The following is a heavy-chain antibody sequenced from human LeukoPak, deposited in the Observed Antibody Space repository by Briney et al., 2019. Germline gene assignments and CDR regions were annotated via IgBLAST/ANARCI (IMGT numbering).Heavy chain of an antibody. CDR1: NDSISSGDYY. J-gene: IGHJ5*02. D-gene: IGHD2-2*01. V-gene: IGHV4-30-4*01. CDR2: IFHRGGT. Sequence: NPSETLSLTCTVSNDSISSGDYYWNWIRQPPGKGLEWIGYIFHRGGTSYNPSLESRLTISLGTSNNQFSLKLASVSAADTAMYFCARTEDCGISSCYWFVHWGQGSPVTVSS. CDR3: ARTEDCGISSCYWFVH.